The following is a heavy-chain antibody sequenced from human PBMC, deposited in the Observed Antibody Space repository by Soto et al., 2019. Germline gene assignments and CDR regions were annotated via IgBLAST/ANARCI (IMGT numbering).Heavy chain of an antibody. J-gene: IGHJ5*02. V-gene: IGHV3-30-3*01. D-gene: IGHD4-17*01. CDR3: VRDSRGRSDYGDFNWFDP. CDR2: ISYDGSNK. CDR1: GFTFSSYA. Sequence: QVQLVESGGGVVQPGRSLRLSCADSGFTFSSYAMHWVRQAPGKGLEWVAVISYDGSNKYYADSVKGRFTISRDNSKNTLYLQMNSLRAEDTAVYYCVRDSRGRSDYGDFNWFDPWGQGTLVTVSS.